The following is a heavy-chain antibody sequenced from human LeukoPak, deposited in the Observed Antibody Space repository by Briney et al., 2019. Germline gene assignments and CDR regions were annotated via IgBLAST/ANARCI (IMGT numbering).Heavy chain of an antibody. Sequence: SETLSLTCTVSGGSISSGDYYWSWIRQPPGKGLEWIGYIYYSGSTYYNPSLKSRVTISVDTSKNQFSLKLSSVTAADTAVHYCARALGNDFWSGYPFDYWGQGTLVTVSS. CDR3: ARALGNDFWSGYPFDY. V-gene: IGHV4-30-4*01. CDR2: IYYSGST. CDR1: GGSISSGDYY. D-gene: IGHD3-3*01. J-gene: IGHJ4*02.